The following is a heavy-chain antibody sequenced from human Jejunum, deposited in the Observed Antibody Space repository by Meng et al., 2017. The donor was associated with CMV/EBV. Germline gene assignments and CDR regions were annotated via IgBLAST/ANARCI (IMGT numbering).Heavy chain of an antibody. J-gene: IGHJ4*02. CDR2: NSWNSDDI. Sequence: APGKGLEWVSSNSWNSDDIGYADSVQGRFPISRDNANNSLYLQMESLREEDTALYYCAKGPYSSSRTPFDCWGQGTLVTVSS. CDR3: AKGPYSSSRTPFDC. D-gene: IGHD6-13*01. V-gene: IGHV3-9*01.